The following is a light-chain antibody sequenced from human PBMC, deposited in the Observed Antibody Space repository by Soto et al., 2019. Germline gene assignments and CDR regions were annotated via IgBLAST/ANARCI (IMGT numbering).Light chain of an antibody. CDR2: DVT. CDR1: SSDVGGYDY. CDR3: ISYASINTYV. J-gene: IGLJ1*01. V-gene: IGLV2-14*01. Sequence: QSALTQPASVSGSPGQSITISCTGTSSDVGGYDYVSWYQQHPGKAPKLMIYDVTNRPSGVSNRFSGSKSGNTASLTISGLQAEDEADYYCISYASINTYVFGTGTTVTV.